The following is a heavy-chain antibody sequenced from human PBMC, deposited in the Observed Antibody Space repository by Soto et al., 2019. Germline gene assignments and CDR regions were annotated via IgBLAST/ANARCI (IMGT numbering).Heavy chain of an antibody. D-gene: IGHD1-26*01. Sequence: GGSLRLSCAASGFTFSSYAMSWVRQAPGKGLEWVSAISGSGGSTYYADSVKGRFTISRDNSKNTLYLQMNSPRAEDTAVYYCAKGGVGATGAFDIWGQGTMVTVSS. CDR2: ISGSGGST. J-gene: IGHJ3*02. V-gene: IGHV3-23*01. CDR3: AKGGVGATGAFDI. CDR1: GFTFSSYA.